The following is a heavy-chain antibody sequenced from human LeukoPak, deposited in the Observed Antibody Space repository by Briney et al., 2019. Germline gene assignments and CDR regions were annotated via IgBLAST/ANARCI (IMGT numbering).Heavy chain of an antibody. J-gene: IGHJ4*02. D-gene: IGHD4-17*01. CDR1: GFTFSGSS. Sequence: PGGSLRLSCAASGFTFSGSSIHWVRQASGKGLEWVGRIRSKANSYATAYAASVNGRFTISRDDSKDTTYLQMNSLKTEDTAVYYCTTTSDYGDHKRWGQGTLVTVSS. V-gene: IGHV3-73*01. CDR2: IRSKANSYAT. CDR3: TTTSDYGDHKR.